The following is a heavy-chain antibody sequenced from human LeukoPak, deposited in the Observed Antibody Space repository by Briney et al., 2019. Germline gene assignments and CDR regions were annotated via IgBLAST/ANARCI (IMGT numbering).Heavy chain of an antibody. V-gene: IGHV1-18*04. J-gene: IGHJ3*02. CDR3: ARVEWELTLRAFDI. D-gene: IGHD1-26*01. CDR2: ISAYNGNT. Sequence: ASVKVSCKASGYTFTSYYMHWVRQAPGQGLEWMGWISAYNGNTNYAQKLQGRVTMTTDTSTSTAYMELRSLRSDDTAVYYCARVEWELTLRAFDIWGQGTMVTVSS. CDR1: GYTFTSYY.